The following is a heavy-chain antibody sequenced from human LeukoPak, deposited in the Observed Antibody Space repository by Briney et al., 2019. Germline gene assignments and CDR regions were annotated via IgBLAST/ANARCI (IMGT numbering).Heavy chain of an antibody. J-gene: IGHJ4*02. CDR2: IYPGESDT. D-gene: IGHD6-13*01. V-gene: IGHV5-51*01. Sequence: GDSLKISCQGPGYIFSIYWIAWVRQMPGRGLEWMGIIYPGESDTRYSPSFQGQVTISADKSISTAYLQWSSLKASDTAMYYCARHYSSSWSHDLRDSAGLDYWGQGTLVTVSS. CDR3: ARHYSSSWSHDLRDSAGLDY. CDR1: GYIFSIYW.